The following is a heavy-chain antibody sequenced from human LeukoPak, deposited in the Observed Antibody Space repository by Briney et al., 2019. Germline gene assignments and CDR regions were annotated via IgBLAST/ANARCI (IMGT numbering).Heavy chain of an antibody. V-gene: IGHV1-46*01. CDR2: INPSGGST. D-gene: IGHD6-19*01. J-gene: IGHJ4*02. CDR3: ARGVKRSSGWTHYFDY. CDR1: GYTFISYY. Sequence: ASVKVPCKASGYTFISYYIHWVRQAPGQGLEWMGIINPSGGSTSYAQNFQGRVTMTRDTSTSTVYMELSSLRSEDTAVYYCARGVKRSSGWTHYFDYWGQGTLVTVSS.